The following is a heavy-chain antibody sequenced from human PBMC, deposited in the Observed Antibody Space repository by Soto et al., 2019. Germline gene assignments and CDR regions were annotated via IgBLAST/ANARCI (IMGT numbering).Heavy chain of an antibody. J-gene: IGHJ4*02. CDR2: IYYRGGT. CDR1: GGSIRSGGYF. Sequence: VQLQESGPGLVKPSQTLSLTCTVSGGSIRSGGYFWSWARQQPGKGLEWIGHIYYRGGTSYNPSRESRVAMSVDTSKNEFTLKVNSVTAADTAIYYCARFAKEENPKLESWYAFDFWGRGTLVTVSS. D-gene: IGHD6-13*01. CDR3: ARFAKEENPKLESWYAFDF. V-gene: IGHV4-31*03.